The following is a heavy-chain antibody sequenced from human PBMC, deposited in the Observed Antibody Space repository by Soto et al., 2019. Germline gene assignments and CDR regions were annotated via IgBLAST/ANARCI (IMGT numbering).Heavy chain of an antibody. CDR3: AKYCSSDVCFDY. D-gene: IGHD2-8*01. CDR2: ISGRGDTK. V-gene: IGHV3-48*02. Sequence: GGSLRLSCASSGFTFSSCSMNWICQAPGNGLEWVSFISGRGDTKYYADSVKGRFTISRDNAKNSLYLQMSSLRDEDTAVYYCAKYCSSDVCFDYWGQGTLVTVSS. CDR1: GFTFSSCS. J-gene: IGHJ4*02.